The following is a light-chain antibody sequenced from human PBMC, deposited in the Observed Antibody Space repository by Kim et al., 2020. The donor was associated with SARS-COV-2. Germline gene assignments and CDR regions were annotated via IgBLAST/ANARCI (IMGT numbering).Light chain of an antibody. J-gene: IGLJ3*02. Sequence: VKLTCTLSSGHSSYAIAWHQQQLEKGPRYLMKLNSDGSHSKGDGIPDRFSGSSSGAERFLTISGLQSEDEADYYCQTWGTGTWVFGGGTKLTVL. V-gene: IGLV4-69*01. CDR1: SGHSSYA. CDR3: QTWGTGTWV. CDR2: LNSDGSH.